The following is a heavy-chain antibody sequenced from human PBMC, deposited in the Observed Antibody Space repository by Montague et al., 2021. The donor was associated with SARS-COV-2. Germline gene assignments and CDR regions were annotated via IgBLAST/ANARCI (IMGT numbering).Heavy chain of an antibody. CDR2: IYYSGST. J-gene: IGHJ5*02. CDR3: AADYGERDWFDP. Sequence: SETLSLTCTVSGGSISSSSYYWGWIRQPPGKGLEWIGSIYYSGSTYYNPSLKSRVTISVDTSKNQFSLKLSSVTAADTAVYYCAADYGERDWFDPGAREPWSPSPQ. V-gene: IGHV4-39*01. CDR1: GGSISSSSYY. D-gene: IGHD4-17*01.